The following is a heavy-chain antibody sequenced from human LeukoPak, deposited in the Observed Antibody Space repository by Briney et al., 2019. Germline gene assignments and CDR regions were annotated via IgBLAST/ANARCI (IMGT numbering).Heavy chain of an antibody. CDR2: IYYTGST. CDR1: GGSISNYY. J-gene: IGHJ4*02. D-gene: IGHD2-21*02. V-gene: IGHV4-59*08. CDR3: ARRRGDYFFDY. Sequence: SETLSLTCTVSGGSISNYYWSWIRQPPGKGLEYIGYIYYTGSTNYNPSLKSRVTISADTSKNQFSLILSSVTAADTAVYYCARRRGDYFFDYWGQGTLVTVSS.